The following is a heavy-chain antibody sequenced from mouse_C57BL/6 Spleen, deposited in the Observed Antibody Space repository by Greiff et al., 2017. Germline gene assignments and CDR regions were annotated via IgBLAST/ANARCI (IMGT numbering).Heavy chain of an antibody. D-gene: IGHD1-1*01. CDR1: GYTFTDYY. J-gene: IGHJ2*01. Sequence: QVQLKESGAELVRPGASVKLSCKASGYTFTDYYINWVKQRPGQGLEWIARIYPGSGNTYYTEKFKGKATLTAEKSSSTAYMQLSSLTSEYSAVYFCARLFTTGYFDYWGQGTTLTVSS. V-gene: IGHV1-76*01. CDR2: IYPGSGNT. CDR3: ARLFTTGYFDY.